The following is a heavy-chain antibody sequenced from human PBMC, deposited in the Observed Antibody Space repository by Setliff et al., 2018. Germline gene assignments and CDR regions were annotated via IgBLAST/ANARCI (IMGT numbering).Heavy chain of an antibody. Sequence: SETLSLTCNVSGGSISTYYWSWIRQHAGKGLEWIGRIHSSGNTNYKPSLKSRVTMSVDTTKNQFSLKLSSVTAADTAVYYCARAGAIQGGFDIWGQGTVVTVS. D-gene: IGHD7-27*01. J-gene: IGHJ3*02. CDR3: ARAGAIQGGFDI. CDR2: IHSSGNT. V-gene: IGHV4-4*07. CDR1: GGSISTYY.